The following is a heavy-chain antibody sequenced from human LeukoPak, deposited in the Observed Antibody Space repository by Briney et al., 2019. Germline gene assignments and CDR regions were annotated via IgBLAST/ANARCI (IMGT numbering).Heavy chain of an antibody. Sequence: GGSLRLSCAASGFTFSDYGIHWVRRAPGKGLEWVAVIWSDGSNKYYADSVKGRFTISRENSRKTLYLQMNSLRVEDTAVYYCVRASGSFDYWGQGTLVTVSS. CDR1: GFTFSDYG. CDR2: IWSDGSNK. D-gene: IGHD3-10*01. V-gene: IGHV3-33*01. J-gene: IGHJ4*02. CDR3: VRASGSFDY.